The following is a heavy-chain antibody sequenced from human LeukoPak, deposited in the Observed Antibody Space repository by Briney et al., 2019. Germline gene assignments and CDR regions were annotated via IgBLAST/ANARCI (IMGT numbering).Heavy chain of an antibody. Sequence: PSETLSLTCTVSGGSISSSSYYWGWIRQPPGKGLEWIGSIYYSGSTYYNPSLKSRVTISVDTSKNQFSLKLSSVTAADTAVYYCARCGVMRHALDIWGQGTMVTVSS. D-gene: IGHD1-26*01. J-gene: IGHJ3*02. CDR3: ARCGVMRHALDI. CDR2: IYYSGST. V-gene: IGHV4-39*07. CDR1: GGSISSSSYY.